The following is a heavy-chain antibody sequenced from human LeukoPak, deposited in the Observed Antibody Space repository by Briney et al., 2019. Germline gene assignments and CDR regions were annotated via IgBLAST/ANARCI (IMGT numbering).Heavy chain of an antibody. D-gene: IGHD1-1*01. CDR1: GFTLSDYG. CDR2: IWSGGRTG. V-gene: IGHV3-33*01. Sequence: GRALRLSCTASGFTLSDYGMHWVRQAPGKGLEWVALIWSGGRTGLYADSVKGRFTISRDTSLLYLQMNSLRVEDTAVYYCARDIWNDGNYYMDVWGKGTTVTVS. J-gene: IGHJ6*03. CDR3: ARDIWNDGNYYMDV.